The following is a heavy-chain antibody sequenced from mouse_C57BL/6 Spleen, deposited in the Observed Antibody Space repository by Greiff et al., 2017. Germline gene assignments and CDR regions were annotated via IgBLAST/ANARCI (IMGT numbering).Heavy chain of an antibody. J-gene: IGHJ2*01. V-gene: IGHV1-52*01. CDR3: AREGLTTVVGYFDY. Sequence: VQLQQSGAELVRPGSSVKLSCKASGYTFTSYWMHWVKQRPIQGLEWIGNIDPSDSETHYNQKFKDKATLTVDKSSSTAYMQLSSLTSEDSAVYYCAREGLTTVVGYFDYWGQGTTLTVSS. CDR1: GYTFTSYW. CDR2: IDPSDSET. D-gene: IGHD1-1*01.